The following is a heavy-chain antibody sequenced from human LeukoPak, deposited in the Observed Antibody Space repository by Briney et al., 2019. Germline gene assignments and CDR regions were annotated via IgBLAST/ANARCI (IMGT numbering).Heavy chain of an antibody. CDR3: AKEIYGDSTGGRFQH. D-gene: IGHD4-17*01. J-gene: IGHJ1*01. CDR2: ISGTGGST. Sequence: PGGSLRLSCAASGFTFSSYNMNWVRQAPGKGLEWVSVISGTGGSTYYADSVKGRFTISRDNSKDTLYLQMNSLRADDTTVYYCAKEIYGDSTGGRFQHWGQGTLVTVSS. V-gene: IGHV3-23*01. CDR1: GFTFSSYN.